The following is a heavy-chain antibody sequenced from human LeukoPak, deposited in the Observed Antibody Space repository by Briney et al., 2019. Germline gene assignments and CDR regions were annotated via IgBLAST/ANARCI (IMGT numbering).Heavy chain of an antibody. V-gene: IGHV1-46*01. J-gene: IGHJ5*02. CDR1: GYTFTSYG. CDR2: INPSGGST. D-gene: IGHD1-26*01. Sequence: ASVKVSCKASGYTFTSYGISWVRQAPGQGLEWMGVINPSGGSTSYAQKFQGRVTMTRDTSTSTVYMELSSLRSEDTAVYYCARPGDSGSYYDSWFDPWGQGTLVTVSS. CDR3: ARPGDSGSYYDSWFDP.